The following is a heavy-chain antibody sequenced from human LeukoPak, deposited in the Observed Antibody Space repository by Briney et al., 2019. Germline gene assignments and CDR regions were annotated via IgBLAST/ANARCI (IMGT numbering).Heavy chain of an antibody. J-gene: IGHJ4*02. Sequence: GGSLRLSCAASGFTFSSYAMNWVRQAPGKELEWISNIRSESSGTTYADSVKGRFTIPRDNAENSLYLQINSLRADDTVVYYCVRDLNWAFDYWGQGALVTVSS. CDR2: IRSESSGT. CDR1: GFTFSSYA. V-gene: IGHV3-48*01. CDR3: VRDLNWAFDY. D-gene: IGHD3-16*01.